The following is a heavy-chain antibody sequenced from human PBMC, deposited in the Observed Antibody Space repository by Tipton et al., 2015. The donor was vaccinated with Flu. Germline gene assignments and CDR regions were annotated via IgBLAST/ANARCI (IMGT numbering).Heavy chain of an antibody. Sequence: GEALGTHYWTWFRQPAGERLEWIGRIFATGTAIYNPSLRSRVTMSVDTSKNQFSLNLTSVTAADTAVYYCAKLPRHYGDYPLDHWGPGIMVTVSS. J-gene: IGHJ4*01. CDR2: IFATGTA. D-gene: IGHD4-17*01. V-gene: IGHV4-4*07. CDR1: GEALGTHY. CDR3: AKLPRHYGDYPLDH.